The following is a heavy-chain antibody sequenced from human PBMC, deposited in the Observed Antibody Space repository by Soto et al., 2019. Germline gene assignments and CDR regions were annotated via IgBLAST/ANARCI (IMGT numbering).Heavy chain of an antibody. D-gene: IGHD3-22*01. CDR2: INPSGGST. J-gene: IGHJ3*02. CDR1: GYTFTSYY. CDR3: ARDRIFYDSSGNDAFDI. V-gene: IGHV1-46*01. Sequence: GASVKVSCKASGYTFTSYYMHWVRQAPGQGLEWMGIINPSGGSTSYAQKFQGRVTMTRDTSTSTVYMELSSLRSEDTAVYYCARDRIFYDSSGNDAFDIWGQGTMVTVSS.